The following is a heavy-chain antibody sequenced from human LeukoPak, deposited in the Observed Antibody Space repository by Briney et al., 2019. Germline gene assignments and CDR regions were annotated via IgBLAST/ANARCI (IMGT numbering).Heavy chain of an antibody. D-gene: IGHD3-22*01. CDR3: ARWYYYDSSGSPDY. Sequence: PGGSLRLSCAASGFTFSSYGMHWVRQAPGKGLAWVSNIYADGSSTSYAASVKGRFTISRDNAKNTLYLQMNSLRAEDTAVYYCARWYYYDSSGSPDYWGQGTLVTVSS. J-gene: IGHJ4*02. CDR2: IYADGSST. CDR1: GFTFSSYG. V-gene: IGHV3-74*01.